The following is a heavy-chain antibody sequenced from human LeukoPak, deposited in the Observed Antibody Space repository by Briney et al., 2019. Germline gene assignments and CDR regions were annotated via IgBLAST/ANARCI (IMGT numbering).Heavy chain of an antibody. D-gene: IGHD2-21*01. CDR2: ISGSGGST. V-gene: IGHV3-23*01. CDR3: AKDFEGLRPYCGGDCPSYYFDY. J-gene: IGHJ4*02. CDR1: GFTFSSYG. Sequence: PGGSLRLSCAASGFTFSSYGMHWVRQAPGKGLEWVSAISGSGGSTYYADSVKGRFTISPDNSKNTLYLQMNSLRAEDTAVYYCAKDFEGLRPYCGGDCPSYYFDYWGQGTLVTVSS.